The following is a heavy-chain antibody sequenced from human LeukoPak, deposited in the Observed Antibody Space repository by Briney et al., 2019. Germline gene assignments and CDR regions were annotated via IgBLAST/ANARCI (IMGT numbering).Heavy chain of an antibody. V-gene: IGHV1-18*01. CDR2: ISAYNGNT. D-gene: IGHD5-18*01. J-gene: IGHJ4*02. CDR1: GYTFTSYG. CDR3: ARVDTATEAFDY. Sequence: GASVKVSCKASGYTFTSYGISWVRQAPGQGLEWMGWISAYNGNTNYAQKLQGRVTMTTDTSTNTAYMELRSLRSDDTAVCYCARVDTATEAFDYWGQGTLVTVSS.